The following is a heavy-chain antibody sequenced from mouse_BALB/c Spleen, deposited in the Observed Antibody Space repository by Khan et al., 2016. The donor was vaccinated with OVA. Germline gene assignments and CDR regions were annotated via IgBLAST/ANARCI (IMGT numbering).Heavy chain of an antibody. V-gene: IGHV5-17*02. J-gene: IGHJ2*01. CDR2: LRSGSSTI. CDR1: GFTFSRFG. Sequence: EVELVASGGGLVQPGGSRKLSCAASGFTFSRFGMHWVRQAPEKGLAWVAYLRSGSSTIYYGDTVKSRFTISRDNPKNTLFLQMTSLRTEETAMYYCARESNFDYWGQGTTLTVSS. CDR3: ARESNFDY.